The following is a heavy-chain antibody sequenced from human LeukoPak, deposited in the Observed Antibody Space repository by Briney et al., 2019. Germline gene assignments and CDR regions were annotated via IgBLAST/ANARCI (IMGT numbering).Heavy chain of an antibody. CDR1: GYSFTSYL. CDR3: ARATPDYDYVWGSYPPPYYMDV. CDR2: IYPGDSDT. V-gene: IGHV5-51*01. Sequence: GESLKISCKGSGYSFTSYLIGWVRQMPGKGLEWMGIIYPGDSDTRYSPSFQGQVTISADKSISTAYLQWSSLKASDTAMYYCARATPDYDYVWGSYPPPYYMDVWGKGTTVTISS. J-gene: IGHJ6*03. D-gene: IGHD3-16*01.